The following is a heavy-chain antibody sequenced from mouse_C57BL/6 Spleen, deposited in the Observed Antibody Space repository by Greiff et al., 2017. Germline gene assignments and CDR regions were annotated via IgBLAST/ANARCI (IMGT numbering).Heavy chain of an antibody. D-gene: IGHD2-3*01. J-gene: IGHJ1*03. CDR1: GYTFTSYW. V-gene: IGHV1-69*01. CDR3: ARRGGYYPYWYFDV. CDR2: IDPSDSYT. Sequence: QVQLQQPGAELVMPGASVKLSCKASGYTFTSYWMHWVKQRPGPGLEWIGEIDPSDSYTNYNQKFKGKSTLTVDKSSSTAYMQLSSLTSEDSAVYYCARRGGYYPYWYFDVWGTGTTVTVSS.